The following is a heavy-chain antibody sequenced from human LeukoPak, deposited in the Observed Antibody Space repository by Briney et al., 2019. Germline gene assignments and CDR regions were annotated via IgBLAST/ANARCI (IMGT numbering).Heavy chain of an antibody. CDR2: MNPNSGNT. D-gene: IGHD3-22*01. V-gene: IGHV1-8*02. CDR3: ARGPQSITMIVVVIHNWFDP. Sequence: ASVKVSCKTSGYTFTSYDINWVRQATGQGLEWMGWMNPNSGNTGYSQKFQGRVTMTRDTSTSTVYMELSSLRSEDTAVYYCARGPQSITMIVVVIHNWFDPWGQGTLVTVSS. CDR1: GYTFTSYD. J-gene: IGHJ5*02.